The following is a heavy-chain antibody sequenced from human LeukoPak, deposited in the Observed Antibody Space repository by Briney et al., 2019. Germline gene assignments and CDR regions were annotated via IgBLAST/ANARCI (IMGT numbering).Heavy chain of an antibody. Sequence: GASVKVSCKASGYTFTSYYMHWVRQALGQGLEWMGIINPSGGSTSYPQKFQGRVTMTRYMSTSTVYMELSSLRSEDTAVYYCARVGWNYVGYFDYWGQGTLVTVSS. J-gene: IGHJ4*02. D-gene: IGHD1-7*01. CDR1: GYTFTSYY. CDR3: ARVGWNYVGYFDY. V-gene: IGHV1-46*01. CDR2: INPSGGST.